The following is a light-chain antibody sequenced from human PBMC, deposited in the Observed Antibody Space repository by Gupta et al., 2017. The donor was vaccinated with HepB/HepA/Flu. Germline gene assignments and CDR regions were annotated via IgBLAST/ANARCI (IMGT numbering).Light chain of an antibody. CDR1: QGIRSW. J-gene: IGKJ2*01. V-gene: IGKV1-12*01. CDR2: AAS. CDR3: QQANSDRLKYT. Sequence: DIQMTQSPSSVSASVGDRVTITCRARQGIRSWLDWYQKKPGKAPKLLIYAASSWQRGVRSIFSGSGVGTDINVTIISRHLEDFGTYYCQQANSDRLKYTFGPGTKMEIK.